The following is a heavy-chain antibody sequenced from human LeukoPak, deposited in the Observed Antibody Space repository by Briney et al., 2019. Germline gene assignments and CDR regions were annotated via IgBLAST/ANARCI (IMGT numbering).Heavy chain of an antibody. Sequence: GGSLRLSCAASGFTFSSYGMHWVRQAPGKGLEWVAFIRYDGSNKYYADSVKGRFTISRDNSKNTLYLQMNSLRAEDTAVYYCAKEGVVRGVIIGYYMDVWGKGTTVTISS. J-gene: IGHJ6*03. CDR3: AKEGVVRGVIIGYYMDV. D-gene: IGHD3-10*01. V-gene: IGHV3-30*02. CDR2: IRYDGSNK. CDR1: GFTFSSYG.